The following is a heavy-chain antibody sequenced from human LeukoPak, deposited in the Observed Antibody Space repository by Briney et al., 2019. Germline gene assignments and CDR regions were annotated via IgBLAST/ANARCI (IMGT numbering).Heavy chain of an antibody. CDR3: ARVSSQVVGATRY. CDR1: GYTFNGYY. V-gene: IGHV1-2*02. J-gene: IGHJ4*02. CDR2: INPNSGGT. Sequence: ASVKVSCKASGYTFNGYYMHWVRQAPGQGLEWMGWINPNSGGTKYAQKFQGRVTMTRDTSISTAYMELSRLRSDDTAVYYCARVSSQVVGATRYWGQGTLDTVSS. D-gene: IGHD1-26*01.